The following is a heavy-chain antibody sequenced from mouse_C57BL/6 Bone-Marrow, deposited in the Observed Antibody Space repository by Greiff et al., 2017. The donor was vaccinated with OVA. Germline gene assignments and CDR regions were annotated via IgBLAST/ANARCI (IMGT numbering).Heavy chain of an antibody. J-gene: IGHJ1*03. Sequence: EVQLQQSGAELVRPGASVKLSCTASGFNIKDDYMHWVKQRPEQGLEWIGWIDPENGDTEYASKFQGKATITADTSSNTAYLQLSSLTSEDTAVYYCTQGDYDWYFDGWGTGTTVTVSS. CDR2: IDPENGDT. CDR1: GFNIKDDY. D-gene: IGHD2-4*01. CDR3: TQGDYDWYFDG. V-gene: IGHV14-4*01.